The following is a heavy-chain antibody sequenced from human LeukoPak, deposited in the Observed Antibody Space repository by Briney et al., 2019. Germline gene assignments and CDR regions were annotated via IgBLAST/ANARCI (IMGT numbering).Heavy chain of an antibody. CDR2: INHSGST. D-gene: IGHD3-3*01. J-gene: IGHJ4*02. V-gene: IGHV4-34*01. Sequence: PSETLSLTCAGYGGSFSGYYGRWLRQPPGKGLEWIGEINHSGSTNYNPSLKSRVTISVDTSKNQFSLKLSSVTAADTAVYYCARGTKEYYDFWSGTYYFDYWGQGTLVTVSS. CDR1: GGSFSGYY. CDR3: ARGTKEYYDFWSGTYYFDY.